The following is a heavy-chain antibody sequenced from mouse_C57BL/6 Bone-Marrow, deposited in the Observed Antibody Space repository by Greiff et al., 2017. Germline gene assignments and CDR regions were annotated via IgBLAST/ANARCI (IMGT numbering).Heavy chain of an antibody. Sequence: EVHLVESGGGLVQPGESLKLSCESNEYEFPSYDMSWVRKTPEKRLELVAAINSDGGSTYYPDTMERRFIISRDNTKKTLYLQMSSLRSEDTALYYCARQRTIVTTRYFDVWGTGTTVTVSS. V-gene: IGHV5-2*01. D-gene: IGHD2-5*01. CDR3: ARQRTIVTTRYFDV. CDR2: INSDGGST. CDR1: EYEFPSYD. J-gene: IGHJ1*03.